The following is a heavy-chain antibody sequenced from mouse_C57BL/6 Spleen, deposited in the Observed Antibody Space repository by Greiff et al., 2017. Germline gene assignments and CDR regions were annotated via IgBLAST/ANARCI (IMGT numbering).Heavy chain of an antibody. CDR2: INPSSGYT. D-gene: IGHD1-1*01. CDR1: GYTFTSYT. CDR3: ARSHYYGSDYYAMDY. J-gene: IGHJ4*01. Sequence: VHLVESGAELARPGASVKMSCKASGYTFTSYTMHWVKQRPGQGLEWIGYINPSSGYTKYNQKFKDKATLTADKSSSTAYMQLSSLTSDDSAVYYCARSHYYGSDYYAMDYWGQGTSVTVSS. V-gene: IGHV1-4*01.